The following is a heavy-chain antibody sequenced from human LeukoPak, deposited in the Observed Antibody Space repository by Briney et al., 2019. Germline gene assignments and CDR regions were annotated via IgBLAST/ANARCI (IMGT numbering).Heavy chain of an antibody. J-gene: IGHJ4*02. CDR2: ISDSGGST. CDR1: GFTFSNYA. CDR3: AKDRRIVGAPI. V-gene: IGHV3-23*01. Sequence: GGSLRLSCAASGFTFSNYAMSWVRQAPGKGLEWVSSISDSGGSTYYADSVKGRFTISRDNSKNTLYLQMNSLRPQDTAVYYCAKDRRIVGAPIWGQGTLVTVSS. D-gene: IGHD1-26*01.